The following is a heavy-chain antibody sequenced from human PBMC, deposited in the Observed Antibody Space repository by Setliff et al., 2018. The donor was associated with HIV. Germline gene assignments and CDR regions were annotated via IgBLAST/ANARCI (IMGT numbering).Heavy chain of an antibody. V-gene: IGHV3-7*01. D-gene: IGHD5-18*01. CDR3: ARKLQPGYGMDV. CDR1: GFTFNNYA. CDR2: INQDGNEK. J-gene: IGHJ6*02. Sequence: LRLSCAASGFTFNNYAMSWVRQAPGKGLGWVANINQDGNEKNYVDSVKGRFTISRDNTKNSLYLQMDSLRAEDTTVYYCARKLQPGYGMDVWGQGTTVTVSS.